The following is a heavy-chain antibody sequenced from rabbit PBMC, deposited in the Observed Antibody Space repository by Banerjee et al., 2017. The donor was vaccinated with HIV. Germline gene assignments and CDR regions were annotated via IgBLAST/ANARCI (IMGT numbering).Heavy chain of an antibody. D-gene: IGHD8-1*01. J-gene: IGHJ3*01. V-gene: IGHV1S40*01. CDR1: GFSFSSSYY. CDR3: AAGTNYYGTRLDL. Sequence: QSLEESGGGLVQPEGSLTLTCTASGFSFSSSYYMCWVRQAPGKGLEWIACIDAGSSGSTYYASWAKGRFTISKTSSTTVTLQMTSLTAADTATYFCAAGTNYYGTRLDLWGQGTLVTVS. CDR2: IDAGSSGST.